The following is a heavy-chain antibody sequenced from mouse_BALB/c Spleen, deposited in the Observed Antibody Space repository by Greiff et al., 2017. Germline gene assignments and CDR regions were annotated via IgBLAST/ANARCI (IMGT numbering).Heavy chain of an antibody. J-gene: IGHJ4*01. CDR3: AREYGNYDYAMDY. D-gene: IGHD2-10*02. CDR2: IDPANGNT. Sequence: VHVKQSGAELVKPGASVKLSCTASGFNIKDTYMHWVKQRPEQGLEWIGRIDPANGNTKYDPKFQGKATITADTSSNTAYLQLSSLTSEDTAVYYCAREYGNYDYAMDYWGQGTSVTVSS. V-gene: IGHV14-3*02. CDR1: GFNIKDTY.